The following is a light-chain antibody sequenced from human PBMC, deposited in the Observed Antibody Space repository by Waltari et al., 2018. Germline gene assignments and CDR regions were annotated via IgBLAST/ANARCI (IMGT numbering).Light chain of an antibody. Sequence: IHMTQSPHYLSASVGNTVIITCRATQAISTSLAWYQQKPGKAPKLLLYAASTLDSGVPSRFSGSGSGTEFTLTISSLQSEDFATYYCQQYSSFPPLTFGGGTKVEIK. CDR1: QAISTS. CDR3: QQYSSFPPLT. J-gene: IGKJ4*01. V-gene: IGKV1-NL1*01. CDR2: AAS.